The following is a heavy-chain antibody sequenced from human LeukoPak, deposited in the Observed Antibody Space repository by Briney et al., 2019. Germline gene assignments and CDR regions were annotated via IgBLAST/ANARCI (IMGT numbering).Heavy chain of an antibody. V-gene: IGHV3-30*11. J-gene: IGHJ3*02. Sequence: GGALRHSSVEPGVTLRDDAMYSVRPALGKGPGWGAVVSYDGNTNHYADSVKGRLTTSRDNSNNTLYLEVNSLRTEDTAVYYCARGRTSRTAFDIWGPGTMVTVSS. CDR2: VSYDGNTN. CDR3: ARGRTSRTAFDI. D-gene: IGHD1-7*01. CDR1: GVTLRDDA.